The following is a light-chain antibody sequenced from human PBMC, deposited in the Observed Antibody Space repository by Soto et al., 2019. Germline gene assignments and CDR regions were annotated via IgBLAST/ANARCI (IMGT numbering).Light chain of an antibody. Sequence: DIQMTQSPSSLSASVGDRVTITCRASQSISSYLNWYQQKPGKAPKLLIYAASSLQTGVPSRFSGSGSGTEFTLTISSLQSEDFTVYSCLQYHNLWAFGQGTKGDIK. V-gene: IGKV1-39*01. CDR3: LQYHNLWA. J-gene: IGKJ1*01. CDR1: QSISSY. CDR2: AAS.